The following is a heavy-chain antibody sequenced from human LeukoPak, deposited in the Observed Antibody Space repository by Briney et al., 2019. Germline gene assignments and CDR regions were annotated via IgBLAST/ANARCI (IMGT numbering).Heavy chain of an antibody. CDR2: IETGGAST. J-gene: IGHJ4*02. CDR1: GFTFSSYG. V-gene: IGHV3-23*05. Sequence: GGSLRLSCAASGFTFSSYGMSWVRQAPGKGLEWVSAIETGGASTYYADSVKGRFSISRDNSKNTLYLQMNSLRAEDTAVYYCAKGLGYSYGNPFDYWGQGTLVTVSS. CDR3: AKGLGYSYGNPFDY. D-gene: IGHD5-18*01.